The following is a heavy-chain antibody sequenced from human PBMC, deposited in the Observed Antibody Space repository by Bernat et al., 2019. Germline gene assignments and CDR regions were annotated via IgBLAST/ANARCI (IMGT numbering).Heavy chain of an antibody. CDR2: ISGSGGST. CDR3: ADDPHKLERGGNDYYYGMDV. J-gene: IGHJ6*02. V-gene: IGHV3-23*01. CDR1: GFTFSSYA. Sequence: EVQLLESGGGLVQPGGSLRLSCAASGFTFSSYAMSWVRQAPGKGLEWVSAISGSGGSTYYADSVKGRFTISRDNSKNTLYLQMNSLRAEDTAVYYCADDPHKLERGGNDYYYGMDVWGQGTTVTVSS. D-gene: IGHD1-1*01.